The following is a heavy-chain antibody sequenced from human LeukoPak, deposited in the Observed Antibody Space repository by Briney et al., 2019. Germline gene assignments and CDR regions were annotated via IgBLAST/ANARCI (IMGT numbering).Heavy chain of an antibody. J-gene: IGHJ5*02. CDR3: ARIEGEAYYGSGSYQNSRHNWFDP. D-gene: IGHD3-10*01. CDR2: ISSSSTI. V-gene: IGHV3-48*02. Sequence: GGSLRLSCAASGFTFSSYSMNWVRQAPGKGLEWVSYISSSSTIYYADSVKGRFTISRDNAKNSLYLQMNSLIDEDTAVYYCARIEGEAYYGSGSYQNSRHNWFDPWGQGTLVTVSS. CDR1: GFTFSSYS.